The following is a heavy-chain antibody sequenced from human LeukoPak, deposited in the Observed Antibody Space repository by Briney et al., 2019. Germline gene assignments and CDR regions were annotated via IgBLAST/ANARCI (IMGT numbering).Heavy chain of an antibody. V-gene: IGHV3-23*01. CDR1: GFTFDDYA. Sequence: GRSLRLSCAASGFTFDDYAMNWVRQAPGKGLEWVSFITNNGDKTYYADSVKGRFTISRDNSKSTLSLQMNSLGADDTAIYYCARPKETYDWNHFDKWGQGTLVTVSS. CDR3: ARPKETYDWNHFDK. J-gene: IGHJ4*02. D-gene: IGHD1-20*01. CDR2: ITNNGDKT.